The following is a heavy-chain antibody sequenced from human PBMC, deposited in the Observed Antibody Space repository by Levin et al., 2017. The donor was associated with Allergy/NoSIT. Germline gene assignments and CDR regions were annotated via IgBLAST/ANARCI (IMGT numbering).Heavy chain of an antibody. D-gene: IGHD6-13*01. V-gene: IGHV3-20*04. CDR2: INWNGGST. J-gene: IGHJ6*02. Sequence: GGSLRLSCAASGFTFDDYGMSWVRQAPGKGLEWVSGINWNGGSTGYADSVKGRFTISRDNAKNSLYLQMNSLRAEDTALYYCASGFGDSSSWPRMDVWGQGTTVTVSS. CDR1: GFTFDDYG. CDR3: ASGFGDSSSWPRMDV.